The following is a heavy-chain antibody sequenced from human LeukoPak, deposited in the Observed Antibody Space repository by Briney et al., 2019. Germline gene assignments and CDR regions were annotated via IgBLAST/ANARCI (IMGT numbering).Heavy chain of an antibody. CDR1: GFAVSSNY. CDR2: ISGSGGST. J-gene: IGHJ4*02. D-gene: IGHD6-13*01. V-gene: IGHV3-23*01. Sequence: GGSLRLSCAASGFAVSSNYMSWVRQAPGKGLEWVSGISGSGGSTHYADSVKGRFTISRDNSKNTLYLQMNSLRVEDTAVYYCAKDRGIAAAPYYFDYWGQGTLVTVSS. CDR3: AKDRGIAAAPYYFDY.